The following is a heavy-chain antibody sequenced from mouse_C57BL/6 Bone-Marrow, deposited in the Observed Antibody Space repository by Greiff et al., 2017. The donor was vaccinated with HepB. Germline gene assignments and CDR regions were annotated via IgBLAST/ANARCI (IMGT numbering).Heavy chain of an antibody. V-gene: IGHV10-1*01. Sequence: EVKLVESGGGLVQPKGSLKLSCAASGFSFNTYAMNWVRQAPGKGLEWVARIRSKSNNYATYYADSVKDRFTISRDDSESMLYLQMNNLKTEDTAMYYCVSPQMETAQVSAWFAYWGQGTLVTVSA. J-gene: IGHJ3*01. CDR2: IRSKSNNYAT. D-gene: IGHD3-2*02. CDR1: GFSFNTYA. CDR3: VSPQMETAQVSAWFAY.